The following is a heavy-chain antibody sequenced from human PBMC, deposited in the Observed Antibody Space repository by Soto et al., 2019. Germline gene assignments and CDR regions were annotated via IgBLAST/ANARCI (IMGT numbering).Heavy chain of an antibody. CDR3: ARYSSGWPYYFDY. Sequence: SETLSLTCTVSGDSISSYYWSWIRQPPGRGLEWIGYIYYSGSTNYSPSFQGRVTISADKSISTAYLQWSSLKASDTAMYYCARYSSGWPYYFDYWGQGTLVTVSS. V-gene: IGHV4-59*12. CDR1: GDSISSYY. J-gene: IGHJ4*02. D-gene: IGHD6-19*01. CDR2: IYYSGST.